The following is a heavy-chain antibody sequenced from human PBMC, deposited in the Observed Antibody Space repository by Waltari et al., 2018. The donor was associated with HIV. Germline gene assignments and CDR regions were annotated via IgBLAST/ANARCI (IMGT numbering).Heavy chain of an antibody. J-gene: IGHJ4*02. CDR3: ARGGFYGSGSKVN. Sequence: EVQLVESGGGLAQPGGSLRLSGAASGFTFSRYWMSWVRQAPGKGLEWVANIKQDGSEKYYVDSVNGRFTISRDNAENSLYLQMNSLRAEDTAVYYCARGGFYGSGSKVNWGQGTLVTVSS. D-gene: IGHD3-10*01. CDR1: GFTFSRYW. CDR2: IKQDGSEK. V-gene: IGHV3-7*04.